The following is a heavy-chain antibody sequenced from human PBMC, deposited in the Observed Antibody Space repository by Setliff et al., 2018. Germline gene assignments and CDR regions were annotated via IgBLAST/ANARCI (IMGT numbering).Heavy chain of an antibody. Sequence: GGSLRLSCVGSGFTFKDYTMVWVRQVPGKGLEWVAGVIQGGSGVYADSVKGRFIISRDNSKNSCFLQMNNLRVEDTATYYCAKDTVNDGIWDFDSWGKGIVVTISS. D-gene: IGHD4-17*01. V-gene: IGHV3-23*01. CDR3: AKDTVNDGIWDFDS. J-gene: IGHJ4*02. CDR1: GFTFKDYT. CDR2: VIQGGSG.